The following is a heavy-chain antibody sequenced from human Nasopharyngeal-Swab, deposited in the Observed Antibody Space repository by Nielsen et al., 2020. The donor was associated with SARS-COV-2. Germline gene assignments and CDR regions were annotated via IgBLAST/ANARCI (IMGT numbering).Heavy chain of an antibody. J-gene: IGHJ4*02. CDR3: ARRGVVVRGGYYFDY. Sequence: TLSLTCTVSGGSISSSSYYWGWIRQPPGKGLEWIGSIYYSGSTYYNPSLKSRVTISVDTSKNQFSLKLSSVTAADTAVYYCARRGVVVRGGYYFDYWGQGTLVTVSS. CDR1: GGSISSSSYY. CDR2: IYYSGST. V-gene: IGHV4-39*01. D-gene: IGHD2-15*01.